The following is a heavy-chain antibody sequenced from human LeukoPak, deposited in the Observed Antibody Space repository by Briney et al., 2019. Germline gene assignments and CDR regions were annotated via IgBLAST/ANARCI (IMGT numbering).Heavy chain of an antibody. Sequence: ASVTVSCKAAGYTFTRYAIHWVRQAPGQRPEWMGWINAGKGNTQYSQKIQDRVNITRDTSASTAYMELSSLRSEDTAVYYCVRLGDYLDYWGQGTVVAVSS. V-gene: IGHV1-3*01. CDR3: VRLGDYLDY. CDR1: GYTFTRYA. J-gene: IGHJ4*02. CDR2: INAGKGNT.